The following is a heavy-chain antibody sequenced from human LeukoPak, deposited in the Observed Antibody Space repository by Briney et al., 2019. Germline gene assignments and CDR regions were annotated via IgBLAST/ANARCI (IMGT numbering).Heavy chain of an antibody. CDR1: GGSFSDYY. Sequence: PSETLSLTCGVYGGSFSDYYWTWIRQPPGKGLEWIGEINHSGSTNYNPSLKSRVTISVDTSKNQFSLKLSSVTAADTAVYYCANGVRRHCSGGSCSGPYYYYYYMDVWGKGTTVTVSS. CDR3: ANGVRRHCSGGSCSGPYYYYYYMDV. D-gene: IGHD2-15*01. J-gene: IGHJ6*03. CDR2: INHSGST. V-gene: IGHV4-34*01.